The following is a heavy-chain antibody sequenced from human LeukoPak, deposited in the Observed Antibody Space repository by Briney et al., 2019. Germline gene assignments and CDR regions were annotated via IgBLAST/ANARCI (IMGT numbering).Heavy chain of an antibody. D-gene: IGHD5-24*01. V-gene: IGHV4-34*01. Sequence: SETLSLTCAVYGGSFSGYYWGWIRQPPEKGLEWIGNIYHSGKTYSNPSLKSRVTISVDTSKNQFSLKLSSVTAADTAVYYCARDPMTATGYWGQGTLVTVSS. CDR3: ARDPMTATGY. J-gene: IGHJ4*02. CDR1: GGSFSGYY. CDR2: IYHSGKT.